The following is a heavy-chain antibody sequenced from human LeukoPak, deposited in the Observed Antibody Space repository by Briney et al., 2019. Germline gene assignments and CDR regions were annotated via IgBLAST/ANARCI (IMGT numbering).Heavy chain of an antibody. CDR1: GGSIRSYY. CDR3: ARITDPDYRSGWSGADY. J-gene: IGHJ4*02. D-gene: IGHD6-19*01. CDR2: IYYSGST. Sequence: SETLSLTCTVSGGSIRSYYWSWIRQPPGKGLEWIGYIYYSGSTNYNPSLKSRVSISVDTSKNQFSLKLSSVTAADTAVYYCARITDPDYRSGWSGADYWGRGTQVTVSA. V-gene: IGHV4-59*01.